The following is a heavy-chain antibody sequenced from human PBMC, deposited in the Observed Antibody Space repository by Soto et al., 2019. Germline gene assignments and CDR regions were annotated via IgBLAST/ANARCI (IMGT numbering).Heavy chain of an antibody. Sequence: SETLSLTCAVSGGSISSGGYSWSWIRQPPGKGLEWIGYIYHSGSTYYNPSLKSRVTISVDRSKNQFSLKLSSVTAADTAVYYCARAPLYTDYWGQGTLVTVSS. CDR3: ARAPLYTDY. CDR2: IYHSGST. J-gene: IGHJ4*02. V-gene: IGHV4-30-2*01. CDR1: GGSISSGGYS. D-gene: IGHD2-2*02.